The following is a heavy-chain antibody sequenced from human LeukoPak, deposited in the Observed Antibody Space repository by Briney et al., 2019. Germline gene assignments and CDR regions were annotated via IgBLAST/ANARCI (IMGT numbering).Heavy chain of an antibody. CDR1: GGSITSGSYY. V-gene: IGHV4-61*02. J-gene: IGHJ4*02. CDR2: IYTSGST. Sequence: SETLSLTCTVSGGSITSGSYYWSWIRQPAGKGLEWIGRIYTSGSTNYNPSLKSRVTISLDTSKNQFSLKLSSVTAADTAVYYCARWMVGALDYWGQGTLVTVSS. D-gene: IGHD1-26*01. CDR3: ARWMVGALDY.